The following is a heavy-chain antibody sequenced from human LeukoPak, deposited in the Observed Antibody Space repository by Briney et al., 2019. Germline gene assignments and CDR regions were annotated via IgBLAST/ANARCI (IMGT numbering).Heavy chain of an antibody. CDR1: GFTFSTYA. V-gene: IGHV3-23*01. J-gene: IGHJ4*02. CDR2: ISGSGGST. Sequence: GGSLRLSCAASGFTFSTYAMSWVRQAPGKGLEWVSGISGSGGSTDYADSVKGRFTIPRDNSKNTLYLQMNSLRAEDTAVYFCSKRSLNYYGSGPLDHWGQGTLVTVSS. D-gene: IGHD3-10*01. CDR3: SKRSLNYYGSGPLDH.